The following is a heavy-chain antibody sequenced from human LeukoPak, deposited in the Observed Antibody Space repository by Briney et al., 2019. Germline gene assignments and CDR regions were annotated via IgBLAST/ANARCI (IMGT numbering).Heavy chain of an antibody. CDR2: INPNRGGS. Sequence: ASVKVSCKASGYTFTAYYMHWVRQAPGQGLEWMGRINPNRGGSDYAQKFQGRVTMTRDTSISTAYLELSRLISDDTAVYYCATLSDSSSDCWGQGTLVTVSS. V-gene: IGHV1-2*06. CDR3: ATLSDSSSDC. CDR1: GYTFTAYY. J-gene: IGHJ4*02. D-gene: IGHD6-13*01.